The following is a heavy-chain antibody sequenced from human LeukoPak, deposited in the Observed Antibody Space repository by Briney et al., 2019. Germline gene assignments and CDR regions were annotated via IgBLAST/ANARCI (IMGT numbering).Heavy chain of an antibody. CDR1: GYTFTGYY. CDR2: INPSSGGT. D-gene: IGHD6-19*01. CDR3: ASRYSSGWGYYYYGMDV. J-gene: IGHJ6*02. V-gene: IGHV1-2*02. Sequence: ASVKVSCKACGYTFTGYYMLWVRQAPAQGREWVGWINPSSGGTNYAQKFQGRVTMTRDTSISTAYMELSRLRSDDTAVYYCASRYSSGWGYYYYGMDVWGQRTTVTVSS.